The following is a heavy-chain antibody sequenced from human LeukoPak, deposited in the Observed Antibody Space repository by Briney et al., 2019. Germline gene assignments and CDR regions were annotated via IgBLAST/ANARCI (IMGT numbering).Heavy chain of an antibody. Sequence: PGGSLRLSCAASGFTFSSYSMNWVRQAPGKGLEWVSYISSSSSTIYYADSVKGRFTISRDNAKNSLWLQMNSLRAEDTAVYYCASGYSYAFRSWGQGTLVTVSS. CDR1: GFTFSSYS. J-gene: IGHJ5*02. V-gene: IGHV3-48*04. D-gene: IGHD5-18*01. CDR2: ISSSSSTI. CDR3: ASGYSYAFRS.